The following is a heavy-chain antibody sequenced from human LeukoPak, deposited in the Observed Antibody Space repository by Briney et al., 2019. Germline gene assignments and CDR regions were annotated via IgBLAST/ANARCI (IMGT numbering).Heavy chain of an antibody. J-gene: IGHJ5*02. CDR1: GFTFSSYG. CDR2: IGYDGRNK. CDR3: ARGHWFDP. V-gene: IGHV3-30*02. Sequence: GGSLRLSCAASGFTFSSYGIHWVRQAPGKGLEWVTFIGYDGRNKYYADSVKGRFTISRDNSKNTLYLQMNSLRAEDTAVYYCARGHWFDPWGQGTLVTVSS.